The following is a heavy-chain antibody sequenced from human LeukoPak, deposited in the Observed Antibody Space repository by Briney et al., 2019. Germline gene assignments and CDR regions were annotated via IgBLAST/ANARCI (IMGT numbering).Heavy chain of an antibody. V-gene: IGHV1-69*13. CDR1: GGTFSSYA. CDR2: IIPIFGTA. Sequence: VASVKVSCKASGGTFSSYAISWVRQAPGQGLEWMGGIIPIFGTANYAQKFQGRVTITADESTSTAYMELRSLRSDDTAIYYCARVGRDYGGNRFSDYWGQGTLVTVSS. CDR3: ARVGRDYGGNRFSDY. D-gene: IGHD4-23*01. J-gene: IGHJ4*02.